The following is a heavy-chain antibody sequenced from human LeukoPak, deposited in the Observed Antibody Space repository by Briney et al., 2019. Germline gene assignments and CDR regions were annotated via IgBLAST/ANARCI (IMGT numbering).Heavy chain of an antibody. J-gene: IGHJ4*02. Sequence: GGSLRLSCAASGFTFSSYAMHWVRQAPGKGLEWVSGISWNSGSIGYADSVKGRFTISRDNAKNSLYLQMNSLRAEDTALYYCAKDPSQSYYKPAFDYWGQGTLVTVSS. CDR1: GFTFSSYA. CDR2: ISWNSGSI. D-gene: IGHD3-10*01. CDR3: AKDPSQSYYKPAFDY. V-gene: IGHV3-9*01.